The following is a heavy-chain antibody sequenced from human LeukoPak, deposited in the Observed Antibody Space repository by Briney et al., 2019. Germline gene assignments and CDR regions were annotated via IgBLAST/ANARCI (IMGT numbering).Heavy chain of an antibody. D-gene: IGHD5-18*01. J-gene: IGHJ4*02. CDR2: INHSGST. Sequence: PSENLSLTCAVYGGSFSGYYWSWIRQPPGKGLEWIGEINHSGSTNYNPSLKSRVTISVDTSKNQFSLKLSSVTAADTAVYYCARGDKSYGSFDYWGQGTLVTVSS. CDR1: GGSFSGYY. V-gene: IGHV4-34*01. CDR3: ARGDKSYGSFDY.